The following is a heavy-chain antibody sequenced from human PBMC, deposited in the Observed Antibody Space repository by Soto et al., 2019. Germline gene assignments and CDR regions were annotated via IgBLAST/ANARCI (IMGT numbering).Heavy chain of an antibody. Sequence: QVQLVQSGAEVKKPGSSVEVSCPASGGTFCCFAFSWVRQAPGHGLVWMGGIIPLFGTANCAPKFQGRVTITADESTSTAYMELSSLRSEDTDVYYCARQTYYDGSGSQNWFDPWGQGTLVTVSS. J-gene: IGHJ5*02. V-gene: IGHV1-69*01. D-gene: IGHD3-10*01. CDR3: ARQTYYDGSGSQNWFDP. CDR2: IIPLFGTA. CDR1: GGTFCCFA.